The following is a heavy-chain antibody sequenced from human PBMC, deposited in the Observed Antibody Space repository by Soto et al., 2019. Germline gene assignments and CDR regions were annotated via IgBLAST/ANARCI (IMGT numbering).Heavy chain of an antibody. D-gene: IGHD3-16*02. CDR1: GGSFRGYY. CDR3: ARGGGSRGSYRLSQCFDP. J-gene: IGHJ5*02. Sequence: KASETLSLTCAAYGGSFRGYYWSWIRQPPGKGLEWIGEINHSGSTNYNPSLKSRVTISVDTSKNQFSLKLSSVTAADTAVYYCARGGGSRGSYRLSQCFDPWGQGTLVTVSS. CDR2: INHSGST. V-gene: IGHV4-34*01.